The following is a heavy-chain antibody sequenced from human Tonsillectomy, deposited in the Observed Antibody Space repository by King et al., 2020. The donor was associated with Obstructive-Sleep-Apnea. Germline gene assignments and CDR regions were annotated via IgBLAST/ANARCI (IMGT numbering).Heavy chain of an antibody. CDR2: IYPGDSHT. CDR1: GYSFTSYC. V-gene: IGHV5-51*01. Sequence: VQLVESGAEVKKPGESLKISCKGSGYSFTSYCIGWVRQMPGQGLEWMGIIYPGDSHTRYSPSFQGQVTISADKSISTAYLQWSSLTASDTAIYYCARHSGQSGYIYDVFDIWGQGTMVTVSS. D-gene: IGHD5-12*01. J-gene: IGHJ3*02. CDR3: ARHSGQSGYIYDVFDI.